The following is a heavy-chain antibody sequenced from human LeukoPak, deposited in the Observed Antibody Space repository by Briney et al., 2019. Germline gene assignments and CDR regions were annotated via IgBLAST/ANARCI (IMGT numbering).Heavy chain of an antibody. D-gene: IGHD6-13*01. Sequence: GGSLRLSCAASGFTVSSNYMSWVRQAPGKGLEWVSVIYSGGSTYYADSVKGRFTISRDNSKNTLYLQMNSLRAEDTAVYYCASSPLIAAAKAWFDPWGQGTLVTVSS. J-gene: IGHJ5*02. CDR3: ASSPLIAAAKAWFDP. V-gene: IGHV3-66*01. CDR2: IYSGGST. CDR1: GFTVSSNY.